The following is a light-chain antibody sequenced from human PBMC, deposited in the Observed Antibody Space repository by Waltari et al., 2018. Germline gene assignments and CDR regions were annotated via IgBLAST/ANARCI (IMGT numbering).Light chain of an antibody. CDR2: RTN. V-gene: IGLV1-47*01. CDR1: SSNIGSNY. Sequence: QSVLTQPPSASGTPGQRVTISCSGSSSNIGSNYVYWYQQRPGTAPKLLIYRTNPRPSGVPDRFSGSKSGTSGSLAISGLRSEDEAEYHCAAWDDSLSGPVFGRGTKLTVL. CDR3: AAWDDSLSGPV. J-gene: IGLJ3*02.